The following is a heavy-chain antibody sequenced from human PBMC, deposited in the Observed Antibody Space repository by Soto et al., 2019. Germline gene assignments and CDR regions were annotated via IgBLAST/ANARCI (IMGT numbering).Heavy chain of an antibody. CDR3: ATPSLRYLAWLLVY. CDR1: GFTFSRYR. V-gene: IGHV3-7*03. Sequence: GGSLILSCAASGFTFSRYRMSWVRQPPGKGLEWVANIKQDGSEKYYVDSVKGRFTISRDNAKNSLYLQMNSLRAEDTDVYYCATPSLRYLAWLLVYWCPGLLVTV. J-gene: IGHJ4*02. D-gene: IGHD3-9*01. CDR2: IKQDGSEK.